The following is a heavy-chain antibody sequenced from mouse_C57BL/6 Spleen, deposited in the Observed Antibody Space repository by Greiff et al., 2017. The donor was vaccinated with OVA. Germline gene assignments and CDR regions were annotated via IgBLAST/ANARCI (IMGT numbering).Heavy chain of an antibody. D-gene: IGHD2-2*01. CDR2: INPYNGGT. CDR1: GYTFTDYY. CDR3: ASYGYDEGGG. Sequence: EVQLQQSGPVLVKPGASVKMSCKASGYTFTDYYMNWVKQSHGKSLEWIGVINPYNGGTSYNQKFKGKATLTVDKSSSTAYMELNSLTSEAAAVYYCASYGYDEGGGGGQGTTLTVSS. J-gene: IGHJ2*01. V-gene: IGHV1-19*01.